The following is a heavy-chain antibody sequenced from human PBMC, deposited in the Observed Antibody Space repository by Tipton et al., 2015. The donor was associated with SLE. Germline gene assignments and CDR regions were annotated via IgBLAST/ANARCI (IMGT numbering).Heavy chain of an antibody. CDR1: GFTFSSYG. Sequence: SLRLSCAASGFTFSSYGMHWVRQAPGKGLEWVAVIWYDGSNKDYADSVKGRLTISRDNSKNTLYLQMNSLRAEDTAVYYCARDLLPGYYGMDVWGQGTTVTVSS. V-gene: IGHV3-33*08. CDR3: ARDLLPGYYGMDV. J-gene: IGHJ6*02. CDR2: IWYDGSNK. D-gene: IGHD1-26*01.